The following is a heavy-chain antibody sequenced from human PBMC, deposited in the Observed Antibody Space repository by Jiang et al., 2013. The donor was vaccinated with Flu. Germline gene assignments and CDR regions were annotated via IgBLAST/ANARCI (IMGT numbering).Heavy chain of an antibody. CDR3: ALRYLYGSGSYSADYHGLDV. Sequence: VQLVESGGGVVQPGRSLRLSCAASGFSLSSYAMHWVRQTPGKGLEWVAAIWYDGDNKYYADSVKGRFTISRDNSKNTLYVQMNSLRAEDTAVYYCALRYLYGSGSYSADYHGLDVWGQGTTVTVSS. D-gene: IGHD3-10*01. CDR1: GFSLSSYA. CDR2: IWYDGDNK. J-gene: IGHJ6*02. V-gene: IGHV3-33*01.